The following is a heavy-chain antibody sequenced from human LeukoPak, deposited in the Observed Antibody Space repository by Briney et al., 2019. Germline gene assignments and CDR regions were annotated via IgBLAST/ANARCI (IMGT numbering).Heavy chain of an antibody. CDR1: GGTFSSYA. Sequence: SVKVSCKASGGTFSSYAISWVRQAPGQGLEWMGGIIPIFGTANYAQKFQGRVTITADGSTSTAYMEMSSLRSENTAVYYCASNVRGYSGYDGYSAGDYWGQGTLVTVSS. D-gene: IGHD5-12*01. V-gene: IGHV1-69*01. CDR2: IIPIFGTA. J-gene: IGHJ4*02. CDR3: ASNVRGYSGYDGYSAGDY.